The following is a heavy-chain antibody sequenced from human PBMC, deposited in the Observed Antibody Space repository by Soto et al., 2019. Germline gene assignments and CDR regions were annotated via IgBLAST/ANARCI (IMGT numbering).Heavy chain of an antibody. D-gene: IGHD2-15*01. CDR3: ARAECDGGSCYTLVGLRYGMDV. CDR1: GFTFSSYA. V-gene: IGHV3-30-3*01. Sequence: QVQPVESGGGVVQPGRSLRLSCAASGFTFSSYAMYWVRQAPGKGLEWVAVISYDGNNKYYADSVKGRFTISRDNSKNTLYLQMNSLRAEDTAVYYCARAECDGGSCYTLVGLRYGMDVWGQGTTVTVSS. J-gene: IGHJ6*02. CDR2: ISYDGNNK.